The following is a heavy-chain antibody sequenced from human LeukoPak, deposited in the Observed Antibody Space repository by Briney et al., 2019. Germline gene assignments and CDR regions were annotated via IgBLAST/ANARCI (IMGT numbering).Heavy chain of an antibody. V-gene: IGHV3-49*03. CDR1: GFTFADYG. Sequence: PGGSLRLSCTASGFTFADYGMGWFRQAPGKGLEWVIFIRSKIYGGTTEYAASVKGRFTLSRDDSKSIVYLQMNSLKTEDTAVYYCASTYCGGDCPPPENHDAFDIWGQGTMVTVSS. J-gene: IGHJ3*02. CDR2: IRSKIYGGTT. CDR3: ASTYCGGDCPPPENHDAFDI. D-gene: IGHD2-21*02.